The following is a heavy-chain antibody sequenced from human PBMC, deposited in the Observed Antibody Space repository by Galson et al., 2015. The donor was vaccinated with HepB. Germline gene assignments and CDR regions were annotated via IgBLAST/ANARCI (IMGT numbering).Heavy chain of an antibody. D-gene: IGHD1-1*01. CDR3: VRNLGAWNSYWYFDL. J-gene: IGHJ2*01. V-gene: IGHV1-18*01. Sequence: SVKVSCKASGYSFTSYGISWVRQAPGQGLEWMGWISTFNGNTNYAQKLQGRVTMTTDTSMGTAYMELRSLTSDDTAIYYCVRNLGAWNSYWYFDLWGRGTLVTVSS. CDR1: GYSFTSYG. CDR2: ISTFNGNT.